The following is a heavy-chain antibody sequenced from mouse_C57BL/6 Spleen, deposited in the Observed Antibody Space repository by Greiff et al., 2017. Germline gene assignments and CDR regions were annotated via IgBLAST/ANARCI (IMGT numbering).Heavy chain of an antibody. CDR3: ARGYDYDDYYAMDY. Sequence: DVKLQESGGGLVKPGGSLKLSCAASGFTFSSYAMSWVRQTPEKRLEWVATISDGGSYTYYPDNVKGRFTISRDNAKNNLYLQMSHLKSEDTAMYYCARGYDYDDYYAMDYWGQGTSVTVSS. D-gene: IGHD2-4*01. CDR2: ISDGGSYT. V-gene: IGHV5-4*03. CDR1: GFTFSSYA. J-gene: IGHJ4*01.